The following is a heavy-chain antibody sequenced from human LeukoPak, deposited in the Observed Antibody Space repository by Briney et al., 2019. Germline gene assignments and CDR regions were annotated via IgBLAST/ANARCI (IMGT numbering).Heavy chain of an antibody. D-gene: IGHD6-13*01. J-gene: IGHJ4*02. V-gene: IGHV3-21*01. CDR1: GFTFSSYS. CDR2: ISSSSSYI. CDR3: ARYIAAAGLDY. Sequence: GGSLRLSCAASGFTFSSYSMNWVRQAPEKGLEWVSSISSSSSYINYADSAKGRFTISRDNAKNSLYLQMNRLRAEDTAVYYCARYIAAAGLDYWGQGTLVTVSS.